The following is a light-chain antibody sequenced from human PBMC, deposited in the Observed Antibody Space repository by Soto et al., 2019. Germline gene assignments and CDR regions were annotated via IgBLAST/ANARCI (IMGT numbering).Light chain of an antibody. CDR3: SSYTSSTTGV. J-gene: IGLJ3*02. V-gene: IGLV2-14*01. CDR2: EVS. Sequence: QSALTQPASVSGSPGQSITISCTGTSSDVGAYNYVSWYQQHPGKAPKLMIYEVSYRPSGVSDRFSGSRSGNTAFLTISGLQAEDESDYYCSSYTSSTTGVFGGGTKLTVL. CDR1: SSDVGAYNY.